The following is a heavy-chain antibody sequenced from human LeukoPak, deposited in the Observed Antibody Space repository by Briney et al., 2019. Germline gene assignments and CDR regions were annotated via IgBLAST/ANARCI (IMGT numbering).Heavy chain of an antibody. V-gene: IGHV4-59*08. Sequence: PSETLSLTCTVSGGSISSYYWSWIRQPPGKGLEWIGYIYYSGSTNYNPSLKSRVTISIDTSKIQFSLKLSSVTAADTAVYYCARHRGAYCSGGNSYSSYYFDYWGQGTLVTVSS. D-gene: IGHD2-21*01. CDR2: IYYSGST. CDR3: ARHRGAYCSGGNSYSSYYFDY. CDR1: GGSISSYY. J-gene: IGHJ4*02.